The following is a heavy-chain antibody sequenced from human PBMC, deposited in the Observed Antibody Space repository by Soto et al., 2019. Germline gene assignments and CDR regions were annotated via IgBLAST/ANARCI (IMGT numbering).Heavy chain of an antibody. J-gene: IGHJ4*02. V-gene: IGHV4-59*01. Sequence: SETLSLTCTVSGGSISSYYWSWIRQPPWKGLEWIGYIYYSGSTNYNPSLKSRVTISVDTSKNQFSLKLSSVTAADTAVYYCARAGIAALRYDYWGQGTLVTVSS. D-gene: IGHD6-6*01. CDR1: GGSISSYY. CDR2: IYYSGST. CDR3: ARAGIAALRYDY.